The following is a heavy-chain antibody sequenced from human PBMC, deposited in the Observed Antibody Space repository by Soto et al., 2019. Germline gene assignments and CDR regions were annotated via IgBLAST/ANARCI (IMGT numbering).Heavy chain of an antibody. CDR2: IIPLFGTP. Sequence: QVQLVQSGAEVKKPGSSVKVSCKASGGTFSNYAINWVRQAPGQGLEWMGGIIPLFGTPNYAQKFQGRDTFTAHKSTSTAYMELRSLRSDDTAVYYCARGWETVGTTTPFAYWGQGTLVTVSS. CDR1: GGTFSNYA. CDR3: ARGWETVGTTTPFAY. J-gene: IGHJ4*02. V-gene: IGHV1-69*06. D-gene: IGHD1-26*01.